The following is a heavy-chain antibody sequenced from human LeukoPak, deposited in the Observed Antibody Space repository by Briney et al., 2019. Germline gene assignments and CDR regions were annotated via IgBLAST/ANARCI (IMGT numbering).Heavy chain of an antibody. V-gene: IGHV4-59*01. CDR2: IYYSGST. D-gene: IGHD1-1*01. J-gene: IGHJ6*03. CDR3: ARVSWFPGTSYYYMDV. CDR1: GGSISSYY. Sequence: PSETLSLTCTVSGGSISSYYWSWIRQPPGKGLEWIGYIYYSGSTNYNPSLKSRVTISVDTSKNQFSLKLSSVTAADTAVYYCARVSWFPGTSYYYMDVWGKGTTVTVSS.